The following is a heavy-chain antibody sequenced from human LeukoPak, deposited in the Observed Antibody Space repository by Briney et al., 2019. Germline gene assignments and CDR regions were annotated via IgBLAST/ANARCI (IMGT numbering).Heavy chain of an antibody. V-gene: IGHV4-59*01. CDR2: IYYSGST. D-gene: IGHD1-1*01. J-gene: IGHJ6*03. CDR3: ARVSWFPGTSYYYMDV. CDR1: GGSISSYY. Sequence: PSETLSLTCTVSGGSISSYYWSWIRQPPGKGLEWIGYIYYSGSTNYNPSLKSRVTISVDTSKNQFSLKLSSVTAADTAVYYCARVSWFPGTSYYYMDVWGKGTTVTVSS.